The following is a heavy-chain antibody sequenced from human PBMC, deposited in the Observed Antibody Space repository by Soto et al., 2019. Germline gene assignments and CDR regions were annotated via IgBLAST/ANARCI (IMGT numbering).Heavy chain of an antibody. V-gene: IGHV1-18*01. CDR3: AREPNYYDSSGYYLGAYYFDY. Sequence: ASVKVSCKASGYTFTSYGISWVRQAPGQGLEWMGWISAYNGNTNYAQKLQGRVTMTTDTSTSTAYMELRSLRSDDTAVYYCAREPNYYDSSGYYLGAYYFDYWGQGTRVTVSS. CDR1: GYTFTSYG. J-gene: IGHJ4*02. D-gene: IGHD3-22*01. CDR2: ISAYNGNT.